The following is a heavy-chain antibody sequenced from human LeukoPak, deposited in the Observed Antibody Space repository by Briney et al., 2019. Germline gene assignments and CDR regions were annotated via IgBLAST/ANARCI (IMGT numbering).Heavy chain of an antibody. V-gene: IGHV3-23*01. CDR2: ISRSGGST. Sequence: GGSLRLSCAASGFPFSSYSMNWVRQAPGKGLEWVSSISRSGGSTYYADSVKGRFTISRDNYKHTLYLQMNSRRAEDTAVYYCAKDLLDYYEAPLGYWGQGTLVTVSS. CDR1: GFPFSSYS. J-gene: IGHJ4*02. D-gene: IGHD3-22*01. CDR3: AKDLLDYYEAPLGY.